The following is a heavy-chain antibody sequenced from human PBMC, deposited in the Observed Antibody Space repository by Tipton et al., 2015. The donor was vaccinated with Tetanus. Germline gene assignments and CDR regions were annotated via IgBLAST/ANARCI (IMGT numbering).Heavy chain of an antibody. D-gene: IGHD2-8*01. J-gene: IGHJ4*02. CDR3: ARAHCTDEVCNFAF. V-gene: IGHV5-51*01. Sequence: VQLVQSGGEVKKPGESLKISCKGSGYIFNNYWIGWVRQKPGKGLEWMGIIYPGDSDTRYSPSFQGQATISVDKSINTAYLQWSSLKASDTSMFYCARAHCTDEVCNFAFWGQGALVSVAS. CDR1: GYIFNNYW. CDR2: IYPGDSDT.